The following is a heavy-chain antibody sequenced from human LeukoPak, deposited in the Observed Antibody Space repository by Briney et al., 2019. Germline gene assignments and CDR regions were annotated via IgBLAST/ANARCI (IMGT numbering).Heavy chain of an antibody. CDR3: AKVITMIRGAIYGMDV. V-gene: IGHV3-23*01. J-gene: IGHJ6*02. Sequence: GGSLRLSCAASGFTFSSYAMSWVRQAPGKGLEWVSAISESGGSTYYADSVKGRFTISRDNSKNTLYLQMNSLRAEDTAVYYCAKVITMIRGAIYGMDVWGQGTTVTVSS. CDR2: ISESGGST. D-gene: IGHD3-10*01. CDR1: GFTFSSYA.